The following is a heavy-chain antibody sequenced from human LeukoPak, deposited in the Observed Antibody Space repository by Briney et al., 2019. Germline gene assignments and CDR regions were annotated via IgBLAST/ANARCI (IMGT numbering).Heavy chain of an antibody. V-gene: IGHV3-53*01. CDR2: IYSGGST. Sequence: GGSLRLPCAASGFTVSSNYMSWVRQAPGKGLEWVSVIYSGGSTYYADSVKGRFTISRDNSKNTLYLQMNSLRTEDTAVYYCAKAEGYDILTGLDYWGQGTLVTVSS. CDR1: GFTVSSNY. J-gene: IGHJ4*02. D-gene: IGHD3-9*01. CDR3: AKAEGYDILTGLDY.